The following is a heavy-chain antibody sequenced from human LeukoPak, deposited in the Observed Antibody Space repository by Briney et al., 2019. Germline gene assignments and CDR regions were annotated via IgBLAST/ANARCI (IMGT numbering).Heavy chain of an antibody. V-gene: IGHV3-23*01. CDR2: MKGGGET. CDR3: ANLNVWVRGVTFYYYYGMDV. D-gene: IGHD3-10*01. Sequence: GGSLRLSCVASGFSFTNYAMSWVRQAPARGPEWLSSMKGGGETFYADSVKGRFTLSRDISRNTVYLQLNNLRAEDTAVYYCANLNVWVRGVTFYYYYGMDVWGQGTTVTVSS. CDR1: GFSFTNYA. J-gene: IGHJ6*02.